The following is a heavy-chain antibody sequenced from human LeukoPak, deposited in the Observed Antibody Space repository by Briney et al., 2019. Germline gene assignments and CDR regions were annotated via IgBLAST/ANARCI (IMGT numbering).Heavy chain of an antibody. CDR3: VVGGSPGY. CDR2: ISTDGYTT. V-gene: IGHV3-74*01. J-gene: IGHJ4*02. Sequence: GGSLRLSCAASGLAFSAYRMHWVRQAPRKGLVWVSRISTDGYTTDYADFVQGRFTASRDNTKNTWSLEMNSLRAEDTAVYYCVVGGSPGYWGQGTLVTVSS. D-gene: IGHD2-15*01. CDR1: GLAFSAYR.